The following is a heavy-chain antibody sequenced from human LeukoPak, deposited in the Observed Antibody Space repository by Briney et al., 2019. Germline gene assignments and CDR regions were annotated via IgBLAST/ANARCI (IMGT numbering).Heavy chain of an antibody. D-gene: IGHD6-19*01. V-gene: IGHV3-7*01. CDR1: GFTFSSYW. CDR2: IKQDGSEK. J-gene: IGHJ6*03. CDR3: ARDEVESGWFSWGYYYYMDV. Sequence: GGSLRLSXAASGFTFSSYWMSWIRQAQGKGLEWVANIKQDGSEKYYVDSVKGRFTISRDNAKNSLYLQMNSLRAEDTAVYYCARDEVESGWFSWGYYYYMDVWGKGTTVTVSS.